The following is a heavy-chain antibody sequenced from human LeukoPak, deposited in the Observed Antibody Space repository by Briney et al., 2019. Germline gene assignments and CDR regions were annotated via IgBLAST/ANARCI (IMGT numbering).Heavy chain of an antibody. D-gene: IGHD2-21*01. CDR3: ARDSGRLTFDD. CDR2: INHSTST. J-gene: IGHJ4*02. CDR1: RGSFSGYY. Sequence: SETLSLTCAVYRGSFSGYYWSWIRQPPGKGLEWIGEINHSTSTNYNPSLKSRVTMSVDTSKNQFSLKLSSVIAADTAVYYCARDSGRLTFDDWGQGTLVTVSS. V-gene: IGHV4-34*01.